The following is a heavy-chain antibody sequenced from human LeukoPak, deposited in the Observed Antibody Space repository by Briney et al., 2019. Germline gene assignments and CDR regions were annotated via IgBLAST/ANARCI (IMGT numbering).Heavy chain of an antibody. CDR3: AKDMMAIVGGTTSAFDM. CDR1: GFTFSSYW. Sequence: GGSLRLSCAASGFTFSSYWMHWVRQAPGKGLVWVSRINSDGSSTSYADSVKGRFTISRDNAKNSLYLQMNSQRAEDTALYYCAKDMMAIVGGTTSAFDMWGQGTMVTVSS. CDR2: INSDGSST. D-gene: IGHD1-26*01. V-gene: IGHV3-74*01. J-gene: IGHJ3*02.